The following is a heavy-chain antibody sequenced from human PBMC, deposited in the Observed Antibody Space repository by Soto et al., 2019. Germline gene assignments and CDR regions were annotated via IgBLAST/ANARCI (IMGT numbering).Heavy chain of an antibody. J-gene: IGHJ6*02. Sequence: PSETLSLTCTVSGGSISSNNYYWGWIRQPPGKGLEWIGSIFYSGSTYYNPSLKSRVTISVDTSKNQFSLKLSSVTAADTAVYYCARHHGPFDGMDVWGQGTTVTVSS. D-gene: IGHD3-3*01. CDR1: GGSISSNNYY. CDR3: ARHHGPFDGMDV. V-gene: IGHV4-39*01. CDR2: IFYSGST.